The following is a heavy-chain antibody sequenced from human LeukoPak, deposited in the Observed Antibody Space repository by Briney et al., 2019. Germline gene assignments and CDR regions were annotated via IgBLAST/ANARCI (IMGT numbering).Heavy chain of an antibody. J-gene: IGHJ6*03. CDR2: IYYSGST. D-gene: IGHD1-1*01. CDR3: ARDCLLCTTGGHYYMDV. Sequence: SETLSLTCTVSGGSISSYYWSWIRQPPGKGLEWIGYIYYSGSTNYNPSLKSRVTISVDTSKNQFSLKLSSVTAADTAVYYCARDCLLCTTGGHYYMDVWGKGTTVTVSS. V-gene: IGHV4-59*01. CDR1: GGSISSYY.